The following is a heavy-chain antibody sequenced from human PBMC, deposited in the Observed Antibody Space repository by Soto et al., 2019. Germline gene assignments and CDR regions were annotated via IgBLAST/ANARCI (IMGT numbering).Heavy chain of an antibody. V-gene: IGHV3-7*01. CDR2: IKQDGSEK. J-gene: IGHJ4*02. D-gene: IGHD2-2*01. CDR1: GFTFSSYW. CDR3: ARSSPNIVVVPAALDY. Sequence: GGSLRLSCAASGFTFSSYWMSWVRQAPGKGLEWVANIKQDGSEKYYVDSVKGRFTISRDNAKNSLYLQMNSLRAEDTAVYYCARSSPNIVVVPAALDYWGQGTLVTVSS.